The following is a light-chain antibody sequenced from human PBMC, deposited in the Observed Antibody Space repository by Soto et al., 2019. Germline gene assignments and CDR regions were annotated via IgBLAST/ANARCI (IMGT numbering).Light chain of an antibody. V-gene: IGLV1-40*01. CDR1: SSNIGAGYD. CDR3: QSYDSSLSGSV. J-gene: IGLJ3*02. CDR2: GNS. Sequence: QSVLTQPPSVSGAPGQRVTISCTGSSSNIGAGYDVHWYQQLPGTAPKLLIYGNSHRPSGVPDRFSGSKSGTSASLAITGLQAEDEADYHCQSYDSSLSGSVFGGGTKLTVL.